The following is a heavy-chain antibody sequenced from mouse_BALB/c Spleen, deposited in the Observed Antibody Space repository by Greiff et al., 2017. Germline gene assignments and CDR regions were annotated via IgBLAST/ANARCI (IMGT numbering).Heavy chain of an antibody. CDR3: AREEDLYGSSYWYFDV. Sequence: EVKLQESGPGLVKPSQSLSLTCTVTGYSITSDYAWNWIRQFPGNKLEWMGYISYSGSTSYNPSLKSRISITRDTSKNQFFLQLNSVTTEDTATYYCAREEDLYGSSYWYFDVWGAGTTVTVSS. CDR2: ISYSGST. CDR1: GYSITSDYA. D-gene: IGHD1-1*01. J-gene: IGHJ1*01. V-gene: IGHV3-2*02.